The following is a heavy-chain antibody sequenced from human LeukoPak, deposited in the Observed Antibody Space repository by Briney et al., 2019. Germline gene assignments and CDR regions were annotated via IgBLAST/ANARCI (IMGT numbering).Heavy chain of an antibody. V-gene: IGHV3-23*01. CDR2: ISGSGGST. CDR1: GFTFSSYA. D-gene: IGHD3-22*01. Sequence: GGSLRLSCAASGFTFSSYATHWVRQAPGKGLEWVAGISGSGGSTNYADSVKGRFTVSRDNRKNTLYLQMNSLRVEDTAVYFCAKRGVVIRVILVGFHKEAYYFDSWGQGALVAVSS. J-gene: IGHJ4*02. CDR3: AKRGVVIRVILVGFHKEAYYFDS.